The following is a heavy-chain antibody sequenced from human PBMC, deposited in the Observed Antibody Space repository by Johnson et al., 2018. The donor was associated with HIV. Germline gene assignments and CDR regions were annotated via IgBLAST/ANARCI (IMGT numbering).Heavy chain of an antibody. CDR2: IYSGGST. D-gene: IGHD4-11*01. J-gene: IGHJ3*02. Sequence: VQLVESGGGVVQPGRSLRLSCAASGFTFSSYAMHWVRQAPGKGLEWVSVIYSGGSTYYADSVKGRFTISRDNSKNTLYLQMNSLRAEDTAVYYCARDDYRHAFDIWGQGTMVTVSS. CDR1: GFTFSSYA. V-gene: IGHV3-66*01. CDR3: ARDDYRHAFDI.